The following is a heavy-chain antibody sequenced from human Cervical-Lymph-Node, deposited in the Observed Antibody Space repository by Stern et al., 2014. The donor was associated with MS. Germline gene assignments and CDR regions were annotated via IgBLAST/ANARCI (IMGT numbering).Heavy chain of an antibody. J-gene: IGHJ4*02. Sequence: QVQLQESGPGLVKPSETLSLTCSVSGASITSSTHYWGWIRQPPGKGLEWIGSVHYSGSTFYTPSLRSRLTIPADTTKNHLSRKISSVTAADTAAYYCARIRHRSLQPGVEWSYFFDDWGQGTLVTVSS. V-gene: IGHV4-39*02. D-gene: IGHD1-1*01. CDR1: GASITSSTHY. CDR3: ARIRHRSLQPGVEWSYFFDD. CDR2: VHYSGST.